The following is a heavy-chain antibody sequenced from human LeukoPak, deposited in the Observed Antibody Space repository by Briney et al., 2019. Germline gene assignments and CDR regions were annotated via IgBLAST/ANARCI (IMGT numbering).Heavy chain of an antibody. V-gene: IGHV3-7*04. CDR3: ARGRSKFDY. D-gene: IGHD3-10*01. CDR2: IKQDGSEK. J-gene: IGHJ4*02. CDR1: GCTFLSYW. Sequence: GALRLSCLASGCTFLSYWMTWVRPAPAKGLEWVANIKQDGSEKYYVDSVKGRFTISRDNAKNSLYLQMNSLRAEDTAVYYCARGRSKFDYWGQGTLVTVSS.